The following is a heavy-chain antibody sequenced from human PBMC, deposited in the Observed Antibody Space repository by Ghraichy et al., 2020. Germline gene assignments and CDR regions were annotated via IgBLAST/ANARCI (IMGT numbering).Heavy chain of an antibody. CDR2: INSDGSST. J-gene: IGHJ4*02. CDR3: ARVSSGWSAFDY. Sequence: RGSLRLSCAASGFTFSSYWMHWVRQAPGKGLVWVSRINSDGSSTSYADSVKGRFTISRDNAKNTLYLQMNSLRAEDTAVYYCARVSSGWSAFDYWGQGTLVTVSS. CDR1: GFTFSSYW. D-gene: IGHD6-19*01. V-gene: IGHV3-74*01.